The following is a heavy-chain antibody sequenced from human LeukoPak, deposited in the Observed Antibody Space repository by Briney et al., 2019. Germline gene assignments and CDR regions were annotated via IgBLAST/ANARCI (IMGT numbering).Heavy chain of an antibody. CDR3: AKAGWDDFWSLTGYYYMDV. V-gene: IGHV3-23*01. D-gene: IGHD3/OR15-3a*01. CDR2: ISGSGGST. Sequence: GGSLRLSCAASGFTFSSYAMSWVRQAPGKGLEWVSAISGSGGSTYYADSVKGRFTISRDNSKNTLYLQMNSLRAEDTAVYYCAKAGWDDFWSLTGYYYMDVWGKGTTVTVSS. J-gene: IGHJ6*03. CDR1: GFTFSSYA.